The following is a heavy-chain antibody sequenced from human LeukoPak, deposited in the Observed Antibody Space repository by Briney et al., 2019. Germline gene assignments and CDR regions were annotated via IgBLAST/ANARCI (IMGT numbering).Heavy chain of an antibody. CDR3: ARDATRGGDNDY. Sequence: GGSLRPSCAVSGFTFTSYWMSWVRQAPGKGLEWVANINEDGSYEFHADSVKGRLTISRDNSKNSLYLQMSSLRADDTAVYYCARDATRGGDNDYWGQGTRVIVSS. V-gene: IGHV3-7*01. J-gene: IGHJ4*02. CDR2: INEDGSYE. CDR1: GFTFTSYW. D-gene: IGHD2-21*02.